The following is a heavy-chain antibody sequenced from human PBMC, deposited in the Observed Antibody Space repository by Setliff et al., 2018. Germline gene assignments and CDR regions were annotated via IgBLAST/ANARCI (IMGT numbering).Heavy chain of an antibody. Sequence: PSETLSLTCTVSGASLRSGSNYWGWFRQPAGKGLEWVGRIYTDGTTNYNPSLKSRVSISADTSMNHFSLRMTSVSAADTAVYYCAKEHVVISFVTNTHHHYGMDVWGQGTTVPSP. V-gene: IGHV4-61*02. CDR3: AKEHVVISFVTNTHHHYGMDV. D-gene: IGHD2-8*01. J-gene: IGHJ6*02. CDR2: IYTDGTT. CDR1: GASLRSGSNY.